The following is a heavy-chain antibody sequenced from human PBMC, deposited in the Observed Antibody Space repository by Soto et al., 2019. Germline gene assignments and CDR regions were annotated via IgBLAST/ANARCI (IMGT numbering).Heavy chain of an antibody. V-gene: IGHV1-8*01. D-gene: IGHD3-3*01. CDR2: MNPNSGNT. J-gene: IGHJ6*03. CDR1: GYTFTSYD. Sequence: ASVKVSCKASGYTFTSYDINWVRQATGQGLEWMGWMNPNSGNTGYAQKFQGRVTMTRNTSISTAYMELSSLRSEDTAVYYCARGGRYDFWSGYYRRYYYYYYMDVWGKGTTVTV. CDR3: ARGGRYDFWSGYYRRYYYYYYMDV.